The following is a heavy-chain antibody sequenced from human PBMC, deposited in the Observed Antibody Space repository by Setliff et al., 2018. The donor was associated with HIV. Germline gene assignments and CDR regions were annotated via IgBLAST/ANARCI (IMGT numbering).Heavy chain of an antibody. Sequence: GGSLRLSCAASGFTFNNYGIHWVRQAPGKGLEWVAVIWFDGTDKYYADSVKGRFTVSGDISKNTLYLQMNSLRAEDTAMYYCAKDGGDYNLDYYYYMDVWGKGTTVTVSS. J-gene: IGHJ6*03. CDR2: IWFDGTDK. CDR3: AKDGGDYNLDYYYYMDV. CDR1: GFTFNNYG. D-gene: IGHD2-21*01. V-gene: IGHV3-30*02.